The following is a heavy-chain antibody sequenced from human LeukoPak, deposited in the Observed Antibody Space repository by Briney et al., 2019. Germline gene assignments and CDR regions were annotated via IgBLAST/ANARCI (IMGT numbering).Heavy chain of an antibody. V-gene: IGHV3-23*01. D-gene: IGHD6-13*01. J-gene: IGHJ4*02. CDR2: ISGSGAST. CDR3: AKDTLHSIAAAGKGFDY. Sequence: GGSLRLSWAAAGFTVSNYAMGWVRQAPGKGLGWVSAISGSGASTNHADSVRGRFTISKDNSKNTLSLQMNSLRAEHTAVYYCAKDTLHSIAAAGKGFDYWGQGTLVTVSS. CDR1: GFTVSNYA.